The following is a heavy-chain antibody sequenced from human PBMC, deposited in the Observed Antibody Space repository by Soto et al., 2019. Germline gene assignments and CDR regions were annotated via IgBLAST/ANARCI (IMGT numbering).Heavy chain of an antibody. J-gene: IGHJ4*02. Sequence: EVQLLESGGGLVQPGGSLRLSCAASGFSFSSYAMNWVRQAPGKGLEWVSVISGSGDSTYYADSVKGRFTLSRDNSKNTLYLQMISLRAEDTAVYYCARRSSGWYFDYWGQGTLVIVSS. CDR3: ARRSSGWYFDY. V-gene: IGHV3-23*01. D-gene: IGHD6-19*01. CDR2: ISGSGDST. CDR1: GFSFSSYA.